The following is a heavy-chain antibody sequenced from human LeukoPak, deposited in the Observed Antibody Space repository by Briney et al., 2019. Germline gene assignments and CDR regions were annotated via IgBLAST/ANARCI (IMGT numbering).Heavy chain of an antibody. V-gene: IGHV4-34*01. Sequence: KPSETLSLTCAVYGGSFSGYYWSWIRQPPGKGLEWIGEINHSGSTNYNPSLKSRVTISVDTSKNQFSLKLSSVTAADTAVYYCASPMGDYWGQGTLVTVSS. CDR2: INHSGST. CDR1: GGSFSGYY. J-gene: IGHJ4*02. CDR3: ASPMGDY.